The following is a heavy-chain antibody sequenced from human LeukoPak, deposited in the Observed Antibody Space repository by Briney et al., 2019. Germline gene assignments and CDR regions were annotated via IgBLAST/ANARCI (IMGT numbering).Heavy chain of an antibody. CDR2: IYDSGTT. CDR3: ARAQPFNYYDSSGYSENWFDP. V-gene: IGHV4-39*07. D-gene: IGHD3-22*01. Sequence: SETLSLTCTVSGDPTSSSTYYWDWIRQAPGKGLEWIGNIYDSGTTHYNPSLKSRVTISGDTSKNQFSLKLSSVTAADTAVYYCARAQPFNYYDSSGYSENWFDPWGQGTLVTVSS. J-gene: IGHJ5*02. CDR1: GDPTSSSTYY.